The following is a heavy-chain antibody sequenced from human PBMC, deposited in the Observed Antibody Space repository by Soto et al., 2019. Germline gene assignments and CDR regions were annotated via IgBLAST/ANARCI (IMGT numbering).Heavy chain of an antibody. Sequence: ASVKVSCKASGYTFTSYYMHWVRQAPGQGLEWMGIINPSGGSTSYAQKFQGRVTMTRDTSTSTVYMELSSLRSEDMAVYYCARERPLRFTNCVCSNYYYYGMDVWGQGTTVTVSS. D-gene: IGHD2-8*01. J-gene: IGHJ6*02. CDR3: ARERPLRFTNCVCSNYYYYGMDV. V-gene: IGHV1-46*01. CDR2: INPSGGST. CDR1: GYTFTSYY.